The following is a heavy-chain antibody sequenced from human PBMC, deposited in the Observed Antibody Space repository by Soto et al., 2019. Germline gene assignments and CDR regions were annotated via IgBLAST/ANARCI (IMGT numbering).Heavy chain of an antibody. Sequence: QVQLMQSGAEVKKPGSSVKVSCKASGGTFSTSAISWVRQAPGEGLEWVGGIMPVFATPDYAQKFQGRVIISADDATTTAYLELTSLTTDATAVYYCARDKDRQQLGGNYYYILDVWAQGTAITVSS. CDR3: ARDKDRQQLGGNYYYILDV. V-gene: IGHV1-69*12. J-gene: IGHJ6*02. D-gene: IGHD3-3*02. CDR1: GGTFSTSA. CDR2: IMPVFATP.